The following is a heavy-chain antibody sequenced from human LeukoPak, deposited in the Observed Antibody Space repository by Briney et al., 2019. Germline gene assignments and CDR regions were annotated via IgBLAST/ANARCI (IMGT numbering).Heavy chain of an antibody. CDR2: ISWNMGSI. Sequence: GGSLRLSCAASGFTFDDYAMHWFRHAPGKGLEWVSGISWNMGSIVYADSVKGRLTISRDNAKNSLYLQMNSLRAEDTALYYCAKDLSGDGYYYYGMDVWGQGTTVTVSS. V-gene: IGHV3-9*01. CDR3: AKDLSGDGYYYYGMDV. CDR1: GFTFDDYA. J-gene: IGHJ6*02. D-gene: IGHD2/OR15-2a*01.